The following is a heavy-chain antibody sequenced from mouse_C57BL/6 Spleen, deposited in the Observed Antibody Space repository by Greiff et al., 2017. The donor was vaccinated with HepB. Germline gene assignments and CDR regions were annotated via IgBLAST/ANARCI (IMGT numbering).Heavy chain of an antibody. D-gene: IGHD3-1*01. Sequence: VQLQQSGAELVRPGSSVKLSCKASGYTFTSYWMDWVKQRPGQGLEWIGNIYPSDSETHYNQKFKDKATLTVDKSSSTAYMQLSSLTSEDSAVYYCARGGASSRGVDYWGQSTTLTVSS. CDR3: ARGGASSRGVDY. J-gene: IGHJ2*01. V-gene: IGHV1-61*01. CDR1: GYTFTSYW. CDR2: IYPSDSET.